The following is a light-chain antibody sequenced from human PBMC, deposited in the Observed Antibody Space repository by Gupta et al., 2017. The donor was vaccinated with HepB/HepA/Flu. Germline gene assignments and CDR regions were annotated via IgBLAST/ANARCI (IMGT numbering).Light chain of an antibody. J-gene: IGKJ4*01. Sequence: DIVMTQSPDSLAVSLGERATINCKSSQSVLYSSNNRNYLAGYQQKPGQPPKRLIYWAATRKSGVPDRCTGSGSGTEVMLTISGLQAEDVAVDYCQQYHSRSETFGRGTSVDIK. CDR3: QQYHSRSET. V-gene: IGKV4-1*01. CDR2: WAA. CDR1: QSVLYSSNNRNY.